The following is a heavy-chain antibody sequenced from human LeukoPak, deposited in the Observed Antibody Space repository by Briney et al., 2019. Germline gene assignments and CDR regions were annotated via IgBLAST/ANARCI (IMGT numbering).Heavy chain of an antibody. CDR1: GFAFSSYN. CDR3: ARDRDYYDSSGYSSVGYYFDY. Sequence: PGGSLRLSCAASGFAFSSYNMKWVRQAPGKGLEWVANIKQDGSEKYYVDSVKGRFTISRDNAKNSLYLQMNSLRAEDTAVYYCARDRDYYDSSGYSSVGYYFDYWGQGTLVTVSS. D-gene: IGHD3-22*01. J-gene: IGHJ4*02. V-gene: IGHV3-7*01. CDR2: IKQDGSEK.